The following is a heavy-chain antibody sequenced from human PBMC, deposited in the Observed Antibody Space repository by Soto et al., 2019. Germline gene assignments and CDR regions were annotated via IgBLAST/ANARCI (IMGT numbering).Heavy chain of an antibody. J-gene: IGHJ4*02. CDR3: ARDKITGRFDY. D-gene: IGHD2-8*02. CDR1: GGSFSGYY. V-gene: IGHV4-34*01. CDR2: INHSGST. Sequence: QVQLQQWGAGLLKPSETLSLTCAVYGGSFSGYYWTWIRQPPGTGLEWIGEINHSGSTNYNPSLTRRVTIAVDTSNIPFSPKLTSVPAADTAVYYCARDKITGRFDYWGQGTLVTVSS.